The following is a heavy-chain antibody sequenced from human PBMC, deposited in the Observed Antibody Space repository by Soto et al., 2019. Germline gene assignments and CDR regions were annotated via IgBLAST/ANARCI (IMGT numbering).Heavy chain of an antibody. J-gene: IGHJ6*02. Sequence: SVKVSCKASGGTFSSYAISWVRQAPGQGLEWMGGIIPIFGTANYAQKFQGRVTITADESTSTAYMELSSLRSEDTAVYYCARAPPEYSSSSPQYYYGMDVWGQGTTVTVS. CDR3: ARAPPEYSSSSPQYYYGMDV. D-gene: IGHD6-6*01. CDR2: IIPIFGTA. CDR1: GGTFSSYA. V-gene: IGHV1-69*13.